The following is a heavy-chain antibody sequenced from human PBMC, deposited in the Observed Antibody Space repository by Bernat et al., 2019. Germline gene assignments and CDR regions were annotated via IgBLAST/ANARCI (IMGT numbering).Heavy chain of an antibody. CDR3: VRDKSSGWPETKYYFDY. CDR1: GFTFSSYA. V-gene: IGHV3-30-3*01. D-gene: IGHD6-19*01. Sequence: QVQLVESGGGVVQPGRSLRLSCAASGFTFSSYAMHWVRQAPGKGLEWVTVISYDGSNKYYADSVKGRFTISRDNSKNTLYLQMNSLRAEDTAVYYCVRDKSSGWPETKYYFDYWGQGTLVTVSS. CDR2: ISYDGSNK. J-gene: IGHJ4*02.